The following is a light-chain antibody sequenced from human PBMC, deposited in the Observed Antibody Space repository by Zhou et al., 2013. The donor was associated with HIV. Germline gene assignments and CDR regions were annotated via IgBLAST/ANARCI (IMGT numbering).Light chain of an antibody. V-gene: IGLV2-8*01. J-gene: IGLJ2*01. CDR3: SSYAGSNNLV. Sequence: QSALTQPPSASGSPGQSVTISCTGTSSDVGGYNYVSWYQQHPGKAPKLMIYEVSKRPSGVPDRFSGSKSGNTASLTASGLQGEDEADYYCSSYAGSNNLVFGAGTKLTVL. CDR2: EVS. CDR1: SSDVGGYNY.